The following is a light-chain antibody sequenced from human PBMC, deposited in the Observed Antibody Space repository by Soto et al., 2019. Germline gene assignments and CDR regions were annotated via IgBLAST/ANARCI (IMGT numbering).Light chain of an antibody. J-gene: IGLJ3*02. Sequence: QSALTQPPSASGSPGQSVTISCTGTSSDVGGYTYVSWYQQHPDKAPKLMIYEVNKRPPGVPDRFSASKSGNTASLTVSGLQTEDEADYYCISYAGNNVWVFGGGTK. CDR3: ISYAGNNVWV. CDR1: SSDVGGYTY. CDR2: EVN. V-gene: IGLV2-8*01.